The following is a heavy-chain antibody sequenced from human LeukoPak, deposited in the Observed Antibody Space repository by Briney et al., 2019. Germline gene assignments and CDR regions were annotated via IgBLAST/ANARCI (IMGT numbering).Heavy chain of an antibody. CDR1: GFTFSSYG. CDR2: IRYDGSNK. V-gene: IGHV3-30*02. CDR3: AKGDEDYYDSSGYPTLDY. J-gene: IGHJ4*02. D-gene: IGHD3-22*01. Sequence: GGSLRLSCAASGFTFSSYGMHWVRQAPGKGLEWVAFIRYDGSNKYYADSVKGRFTISRDNAKNSLYLQMNSLRAEDTAVYYCAKGDEDYYDSSGYPTLDYWGQGTLVTVSS.